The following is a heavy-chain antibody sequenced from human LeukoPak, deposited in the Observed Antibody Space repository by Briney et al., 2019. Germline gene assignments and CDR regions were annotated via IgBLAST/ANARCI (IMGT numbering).Heavy chain of an antibody. CDR3: ARGTIWSGYYPPYYYYYMDV. CDR1: GYTFTSYD. V-gene: IGHV1-8*03. D-gene: IGHD3-3*01. Sequence: ASVKVSCKASGYTFTSYDINWVRQATGQGLEWMGWMNPNIGNTGYAQKFQGRVTITRNTSISTAYMELSSLRSEDTAVYYCARGTIWSGYYPPYYYYYMDVWGKGTTVTVSS. J-gene: IGHJ6*03. CDR2: MNPNIGNT.